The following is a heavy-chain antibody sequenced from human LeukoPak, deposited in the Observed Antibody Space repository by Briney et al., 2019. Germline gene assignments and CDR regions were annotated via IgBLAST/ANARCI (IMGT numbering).Heavy chain of an antibody. Sequence: PSQTLSLTCAVSGGSISSGGYSWSWIRQPPGKGLEWIGYIYHSGSTYYNPSLKSRVTISVDRSKNQFSLKLSSVTAADTAVYYCARGGELLSIAAAGLYNWFDPWGQGTLVTVSS. CDR3: ARGGELLSIAAAGLYNWFDP. J-gene: IGHJ5*02. CDR2: IYHSGST. V-gene: IGHV4-30-2*01. CDR1: GGSISSGGYS. D-gene: IGHD6-13*01.